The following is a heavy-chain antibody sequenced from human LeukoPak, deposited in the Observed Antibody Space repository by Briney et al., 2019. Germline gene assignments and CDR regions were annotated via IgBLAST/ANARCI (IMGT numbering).Heavy chain of an antibody. CDR1: VYTFTGYY. D-gene: IGHD1-1*01. V-gene: IGHV1-2*02. CDR3: ARTTDLSAFDI. J-gene: IGHJ3*02. CDR2: INPNSGGT. Sequence: ASVKVPCKASVYTFTGYYMHWVRQAPGQGREGMGWINPNSGGTNYAQKFQGRVTMTRDTSISTAYMELSRLRSDDTAVYYCARTTDLSAFDIWGQGTMVTVSS.